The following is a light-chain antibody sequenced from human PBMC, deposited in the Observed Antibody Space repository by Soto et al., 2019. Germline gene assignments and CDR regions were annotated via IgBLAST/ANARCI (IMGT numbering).Light chain of an antibody. Sequence: QSVLTQSPSASGTPGQRVTISCSGSSSNIGINYVYWYQHLPGTAPKLLIYRNDQRPSGVPDRFSGSKAGTSASLAISALRSEDEADYYCAAWDASLSGHNYVFGTGTKSPS. CDR2: RND. V-gene: IGLV1-47*01. J-gene: IGLJ1*01. CDR3: AAWDASLSGHNYV. CDR1: SSNIGINY.